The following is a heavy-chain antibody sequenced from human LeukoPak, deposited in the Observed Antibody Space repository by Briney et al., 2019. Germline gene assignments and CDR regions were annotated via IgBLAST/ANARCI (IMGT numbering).Heavy chain of an antibody. Sequence: TSETLSLTCTVSGCSISSSSYYWGWIRQPPGKGLEWIGSIYYSGSTYYNPSLKSRVTISVDTSKNQFSLKLSSVTAADTAVYYCASGRYYGSGSQYNWFDPWGQGTLVTVSS. CDR2: IYYSGST. V-gene: IGHV4-39*01. D-gene: IGHD3-10*01. CDR1: GCSISSSSYY. J-gene: IGHJ5*02. CDR3: ASGRYYGSGSQYNWFDP.